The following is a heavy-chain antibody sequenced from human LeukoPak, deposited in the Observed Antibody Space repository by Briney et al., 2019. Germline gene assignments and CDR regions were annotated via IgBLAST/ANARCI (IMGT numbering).Heavy chain of an antibody. V-gene: IGHV4-34*01. CDR1: GGSFSGYY. CDR2: INHSGST. Sequence: SETLSLTCAVYGGSFSGYYWSWIRQPPGKGLEWIGEINHSGSTNYNPPLKSRVTISVDTSKNQFSLKLSSVTAADTAVYYCARGMGSGYYGSGSPGYWGQGTLVTVSS. D-gene: IGHD3-10*01. J-gene: IGHJ4*02. CDR3: ARGMGSGYYGSGSPGY.